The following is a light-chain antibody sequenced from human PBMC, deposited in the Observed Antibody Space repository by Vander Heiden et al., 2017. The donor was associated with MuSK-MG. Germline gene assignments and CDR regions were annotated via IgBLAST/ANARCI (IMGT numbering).Light chain of an antibody. CDR2: DKN. CDR1: SSNIGSNF. J-gene: IGLJ2*01. Sequence: QSVLTPPPSVSAAPGQRVTISCSGSSSNIGSNFVSWYQHPPGTATSLLIYDKNKRSSGMPDRFSGSKSGTSATLVITGLQTGDEAVYYCGTWESGRSDVFGGGTKGTVL. CDR3: GTWESGRSDV. V-gene: IGLV1-51*01.